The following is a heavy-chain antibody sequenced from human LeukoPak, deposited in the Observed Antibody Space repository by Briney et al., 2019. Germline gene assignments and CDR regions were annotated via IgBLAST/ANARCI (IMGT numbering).Heavy chain of an antibody. CDR3: ARGRKAAAFDY. D-gene: IGHD6-13*01. CDR2: INHSGST. J-gene: IGHJ4*02. CDR1: GGSFSGYY. V-gene: IGHV4-34*01. Sequence: SETLSLTCAVYGGSFSGYYWSWIRQPPGKGLEWIGEINHSGSTNYNPSLKSPVTISVDTSKNQFSLKLISVTAADTAVYYCARGRKAAAFDYWCQGTLVTVSS.